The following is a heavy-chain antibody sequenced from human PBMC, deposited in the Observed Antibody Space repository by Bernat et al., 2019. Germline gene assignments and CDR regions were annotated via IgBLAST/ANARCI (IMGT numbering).Heavy chain of an antibody. D-gene: IGHD3-10*01. Sequence: EVQLLESGGGLVQPGGSLRLSCVASGFTFSSYAMSWVRQAPGKGLEWVSAISGSGGSTYYADSVKGRFTISRDNSKNTLYLQMNSLRAEDTAVYYCSQSPYSLGFGDVEFDYWGQGTLVTVSS. J-gene: IGHJ4*02. CDR3: SQSPYSLGFGDVEFDY. CDR2: ISGSGGST. CDR1: GFTFSSYA. V-gene: IGHV3-23*01.